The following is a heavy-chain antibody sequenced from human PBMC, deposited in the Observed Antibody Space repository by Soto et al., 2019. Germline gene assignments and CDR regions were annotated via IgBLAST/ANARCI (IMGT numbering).Heavy chain of an antibody. J-gene: IGHJ6*02. CDR2: MNPNSGNT. Sequence: QVQLVQSGAEVKKPGASVKVSCKASGYTFTSYDFNWVRQATGQGLEWMGWMNPNSGNTGYAQKFQGRATMTRNTSIXTXDXKLSSLRSEDTAVYYCARRGLSSSSTFRYFYYGMDAWGQGTTVTVSS. CDR1: GYTFTSYD. D-gene: IGHD6-6*01. V-gene: IGHV1-8*01. CDR3: ARRGLSSSSTFRYFYYGMDA.